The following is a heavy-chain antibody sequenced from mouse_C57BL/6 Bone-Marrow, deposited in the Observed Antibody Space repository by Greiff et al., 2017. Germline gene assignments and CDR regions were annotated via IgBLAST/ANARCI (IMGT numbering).Heavy chain of an antibody. CDR3: ARDRDWDVWFAY. D-gene: IGHD4-1*01. Sequence: EVKVVESGGGLVKPGGSLKLSCAASGFTFSSYALSWVRQTPEKRLEWVATISDGGSYTYYPDNVKGRFTISSDNAKNNVYLQMSHLKSEDTAMYYCARDRDWDVWFAYWGQGTLVTVSA. J-gene: IGHJ3*01. V-gene: IGHV5-4*01. CDR2: ISDGGSYT. CDR1: GFTFSSYA.